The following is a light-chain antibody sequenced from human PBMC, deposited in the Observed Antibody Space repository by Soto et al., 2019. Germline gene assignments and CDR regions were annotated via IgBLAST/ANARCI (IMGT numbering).Light chain of an antibody. V-gene: IGKV3D-15*01. Sequence: KVMTQSQDTMSVSPLERDTIYCSCSQSVTNNYLAWYQQKPGQAPRLLIDGASSRATGIPDRFSGSGSGTEFTLTISSLQSEDFAVYYCQQYNNWPPWTFGQGTKVDI. CDR1: QSVTNN. CDR2: GAS. J-gene: IGKJ1*01. CDR3: QQYNNWPPWT.